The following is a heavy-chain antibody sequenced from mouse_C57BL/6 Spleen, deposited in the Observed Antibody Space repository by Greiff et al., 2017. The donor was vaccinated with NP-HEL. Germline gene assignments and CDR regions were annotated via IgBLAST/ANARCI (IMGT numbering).Heavy chain of an antibody. CDR2: IDPSDSET. D-gene: IGHD3-1*01. CDR3: ARSGPYYAMDY. CDR1: GYTFTSYW. J-gene: IGHJ4*01. V-gene: IGHV1-52*01. Sequence: QVQLQQPGAELVRPGSSVKLSCKASGYTFTSYWMHWVKQRPIQGLDWIGNIDPSDSETHYNQKFKDKATLTVDKSSSTAYMQRSSLTSEDSAVYYGARSGPYYAMDYWGQGTSGTVSS.